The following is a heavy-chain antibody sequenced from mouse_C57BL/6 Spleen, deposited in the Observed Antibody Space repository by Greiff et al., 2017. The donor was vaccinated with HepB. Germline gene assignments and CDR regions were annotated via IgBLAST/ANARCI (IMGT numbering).Heavy chain of an antibody. V-gene: IGHV1-72*01. J-gene: IGHJ4*01. CDR1: GYTFTSYW. Sequence: QVQLKQPGAELVKPGASVKLSCKASGYTFTSYWMHWVKQRPGRGLEWIGRIDPNSGGTKYNEKFKSKATLTVDKPSSTAYMQLSSLTSEDSAVYYCARGYYGSSPLYYYAMDYWGQGTSVTVSS. CDR2: IDPNSGGT. CDR3: ARGYYGSSPLYYYAMDY. D-gene: IGHD1-1*01.